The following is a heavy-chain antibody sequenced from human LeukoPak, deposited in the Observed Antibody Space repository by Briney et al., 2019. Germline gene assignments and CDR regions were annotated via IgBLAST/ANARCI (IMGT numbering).Heavy chain of an antibody. J-gene: IGHJ6*03. CDR3: AKTGNYRDYYYYYYMDV. D-gene: IGHD4-11*01. Sequence: PGGSLRLSCAASGFTFSSYAMSWVRQAPGKGLEWVSAISGSGGSTYYADSVKGRFTISRDNSKNTLYLQMNSLRAEDTAVYYCAKTGNYRDYYYYYYMDVWGKGTTVTVSS. CDR1: GFTFSSYA. CDR2: ISGSGGST. V-gene: IGHV3-23*01.